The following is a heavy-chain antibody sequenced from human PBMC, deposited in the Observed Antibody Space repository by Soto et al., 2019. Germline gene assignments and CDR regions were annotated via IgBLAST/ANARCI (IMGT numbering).Heavy chain of an antibody. CDR3: ARGRFLEWLLSYYYYYGMDV. J-gene: IGHJ6*02. V-gene: IGHV4-31*03. CDR1: GGSISSGGYY. Sequence: TLSLTCTVSGGSISSGGYYWSWIRQHPGKGLEWIGYIYYSGSTYYDPSLKSRVTISVDTSKNQFSLKLSSVTAADTAVYYCARGRFLEWLLSYYYYYGMDVWGQGTTVTVSS. CDR2: IYYSGST. D-gene: IGHD3-3*01.